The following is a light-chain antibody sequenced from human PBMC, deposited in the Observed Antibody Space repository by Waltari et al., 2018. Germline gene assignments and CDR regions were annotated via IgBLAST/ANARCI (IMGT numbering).Light chain of an antibody. CDR3: QQYNTWLT. CDR2: KAS. Sequence: IQMTQSPSTLSASVGDRVTITCRASQSVSSWLAWYQQKPGKAPKLLIYKASSLESGVPSRCSGSGSGTEFTLTISSLQPDDFATYYCQQYNTWLTFGGGTKVEIK. V-gene: IGKV1-5*03. J-gene: IGKJ4*01. CDR1: QSVSSW.